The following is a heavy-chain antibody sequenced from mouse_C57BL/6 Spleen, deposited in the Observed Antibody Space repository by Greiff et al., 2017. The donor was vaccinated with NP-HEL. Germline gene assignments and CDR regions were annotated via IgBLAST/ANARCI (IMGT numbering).Heavy chain of an antibody. CDR2: IHPHSGST. V-gene: IGHV1-64*01. CDR3: ARVGSFYAMDY. J-gene: IGHJ4*01. D-gene: IGHD1-1*02. CDR1: GYTFTSYW. Sequence: QVQLQQPGAELVKPGASVKLSCKASGYTFTSYWLHWVKQRPGQGLEWIGMIHPHSGSTNYNEKFKSKATLTVDKSSSTAYMQLSSLTSEDSAVYYCARVGSFYAMDYWGQGTSVTVSS.